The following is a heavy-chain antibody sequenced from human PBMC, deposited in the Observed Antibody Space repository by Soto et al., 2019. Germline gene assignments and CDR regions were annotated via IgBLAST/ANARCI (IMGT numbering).Heavy chain of an antibody. D-gene: IGHD3-22*01. CDR1: GGSVSSGSYF. CDR2: IYYSGST. J-gene: IGHJ6*02. Sequence: QVQLQESGPGLVKPSETLSLTCTVSGGSVSSGSYFWSWIRQSPGKGLEWIGYIYYSGSTKYNPSLRSRVTISLDMSRNQFSLRLRSVTAADTAVYYCARDWRRYDGSSSYNHYYGMDVWGQGTTVTVSS. CDR3: ARDWRRYDGSSSYNHYYGMDV. V-gene: IGHV4-61*01.